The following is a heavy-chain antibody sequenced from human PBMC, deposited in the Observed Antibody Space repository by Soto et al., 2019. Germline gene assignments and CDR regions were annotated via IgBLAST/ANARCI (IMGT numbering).Heavy chain of an antibody. V-gene: IGHV3-30-3*01. CDR1: GFTFSSYA. CDR3: ARGPSSLTRFDY. J-gene: IGHJ4*02. Sequence: GGSLRLSCAASGFTFSSYAMHWVRQAPGKGLEWVAAISYDGSNKYYVDSVKGRFTISRDNSKNTLYLQMNSLRAEDTAVYYCARGPSSLTRFDYWGQGTLVTVSS. CDR2: ISYDGSNK. D-gene: IGHD2-2*01.